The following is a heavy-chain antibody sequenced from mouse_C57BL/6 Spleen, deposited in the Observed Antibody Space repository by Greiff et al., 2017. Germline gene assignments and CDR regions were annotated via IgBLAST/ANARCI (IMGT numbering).Heavy chain of an antibody. V-gene: IGHV5-9-1*02. CDR2: ISSGGDYI. CDR3: TRENWDGWFAY. Sequence: EVQGVESGEGLVKPGGSLKLSCAASGFTFSSYAMSWVRQTPEKRLEWVAYISSGGDYIYYADTVKGRFTISRDNARNTLYLQMSSLKSEDTAMYYCTRENWDGWFAYWGQGTLVTVSA. CDR1: GFTFSSYA. J-gene: IGHJ3*01. D-gene: IGHD4-1*01.